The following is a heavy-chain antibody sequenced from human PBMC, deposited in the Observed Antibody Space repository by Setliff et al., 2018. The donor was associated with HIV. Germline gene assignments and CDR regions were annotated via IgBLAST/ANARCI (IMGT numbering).Heavy chain of an antibody. CDR3: GNKGGQV. D-gene: IGHD3-16*01. V-gene: IGHV3-33*08. CDR2: LWRDEVGE. Sequence: LRLSCVASGFSIENFDMHWVRQAPGKGLEWVSLLWRDEVGEYYADSVKGRFSISRDRSRNTVSLQMSSLRVEDTAMYYCGNKGGQVWGPGTQVTVSS. J-gene: IGHJ1*01. CDR1: GFSIENFD.